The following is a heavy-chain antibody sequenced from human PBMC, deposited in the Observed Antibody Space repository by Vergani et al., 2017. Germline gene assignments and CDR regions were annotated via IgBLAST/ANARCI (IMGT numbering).Heavy chain of an antibody. CDR1: GFTFSSYG. CDR3: ARDAGGEQWLVLAY. D-gene: IGHD6-19*01. Sequence: QVQPVESGGGVVQPGRSLRLSCAASGFTFSSYGMHWVRQAPGKGLEWVAVIWYDGSNKYYADSVKGRFTISRDNSKNTLYLQMNSLRAEDTAVYYCARDAGGEQWLVLAYWGQGTLVTVSS. CDR2: IWYDGSNK. V-gene: IGHV3-33*01. J-gene: IGHJ4*02.